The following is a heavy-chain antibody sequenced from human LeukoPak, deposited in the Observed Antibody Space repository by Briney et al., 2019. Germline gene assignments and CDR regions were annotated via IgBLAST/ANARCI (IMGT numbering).Heavy chain of an antibody. V-gene: IGHV3-53*01. J-gene: IGHJ4*02. Sequence: GGSLRLSCAASGFTVSSYYMSWVRQAPGKGLEWVSVIYSGGNTYYVESVKGRFTISRSNSNNTLYLQMNSLRARETAVYYCARSLRVAAGALDYWGQGTLVTVSS. D-gene: IGHD6-13*01. CDR1: GFTVSSYY. CDR2: IYSGGNT. CDR3: ARSLRVAAGALDY.